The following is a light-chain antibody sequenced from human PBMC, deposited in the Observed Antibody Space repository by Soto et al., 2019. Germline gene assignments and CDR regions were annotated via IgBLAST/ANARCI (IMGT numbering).Light chain of an antibody. CDR2: AAS. J-gene: IGKJ3*01. Sequence: DIQLTQSPSFLSASVGDRITITCRASQGIRNFLAWYQQTPGEAPNLLLYAASTLQSRVPLRFSGSGSGTEFTLTISILQPEYFATYFCQQVNSYPFTFGPGTKVDVK. V-gene: IGKV1-9*01. CDR1: QGIRNF. CDR3: QQVNSYPFT.